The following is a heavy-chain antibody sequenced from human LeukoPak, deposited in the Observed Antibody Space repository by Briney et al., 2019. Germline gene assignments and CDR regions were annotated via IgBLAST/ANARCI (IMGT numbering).Heavy chain of an antibody. Sequence: PGGSLRLSCAASGFTFSSYSMNWVRQAPGKGLEWVSAISGSGGSTYYADSVKGRFTISRDNSKNTLYLQMNSLRAEDTAVYYCAKTYLIYDSSGYYAFDYWGQGTLVTVSS. V-gene: IGHV3-23*01. J-gene: IGHJ4*02. CDR1: GFTFSSYS. CDR2: ISGSGGST. D-gene: IGHD3-22*01. CDR3: AKTYLIYDSSGYYAFDY.